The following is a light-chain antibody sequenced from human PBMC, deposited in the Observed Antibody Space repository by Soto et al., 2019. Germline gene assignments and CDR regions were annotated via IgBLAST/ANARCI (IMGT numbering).Light chain of an antibody. CDR1: QRITTY. CDR2: TAG. Sequence: IHMTRSPSSLSASVGDRVTITCRASQRITTYLNWYQQQPGRAPKLLISTAGPLQRGIPARFSDSGSGTDSTPPITTPPPQDYATYSCQQTSSTPYTFGQRNKLEIK. CDR3: QQTSSTPYT. J-gene: IGKJ2*01. V-gene: IGKV1-39*01.